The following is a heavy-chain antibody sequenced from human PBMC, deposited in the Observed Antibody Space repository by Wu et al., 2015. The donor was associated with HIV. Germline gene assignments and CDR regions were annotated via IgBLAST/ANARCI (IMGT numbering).Heavy chain of an antibody. J-gene: IGHJ2*01. CDR3: ASWFGAGIVLAGYRYFDL. CDR2: ISPRGDIT. V-gene: IGHV1-18*01. CDR1: GYAFRNHG. D-gene: IGHD6-19*01. Sequence: QVQLVQSGAEVKKPGASVKVSCKTSGYAFRNHGLTWLRQVPGQGPEWMGMISPRGDITKYAQSFQGRLTVTRDTSTGTIYMELTSLKVDDTAVFYCASWFGAGIVLAGYRYFDLWGRGTLVTVSS.